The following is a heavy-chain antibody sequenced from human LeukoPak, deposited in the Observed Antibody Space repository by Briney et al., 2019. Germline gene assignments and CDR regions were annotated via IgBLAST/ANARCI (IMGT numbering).Heavy chain of an antibody. Sequence: SQTLSLTCTVSSVSIINSDLYWSWIRQSPGKGLEWIGYIYHSTNTYYNPSLNTRVTMSVDTSKNQFSLRLTSVTAADTAVYYCAGGIGTTVRGYFDFWGQGTQVTVSS. J-gene: IGHJ4*02. D-gene: IGHD4-11*01. V-gene: IGHV4-30-2*06. CDR3: AGGIGTTVRGYFDF. CDR2: IYHSTNT. CDR1: SVSIINSDLY.